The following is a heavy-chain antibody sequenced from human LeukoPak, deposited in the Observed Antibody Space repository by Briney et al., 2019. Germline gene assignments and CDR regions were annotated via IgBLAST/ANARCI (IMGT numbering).Heavy chain of an antibody. V-gene: IGHV3-23*01. CDR3: AELGITMIGGV. Sequence: PGGSLRLSCAASGFTFSSYGMSWVRQAPGKGLEWVSAISGSGDSTYYADSVKGRFTISRDNSENTLYLQMNSLRAEDTAVYYCAELGITMIGGVWGKGTTVTISS. J-gene: IGHJ6*04. CDR2: ISGSGDST. D-gene: IGHD3-10*02. CDR1: GFTFSSYG.